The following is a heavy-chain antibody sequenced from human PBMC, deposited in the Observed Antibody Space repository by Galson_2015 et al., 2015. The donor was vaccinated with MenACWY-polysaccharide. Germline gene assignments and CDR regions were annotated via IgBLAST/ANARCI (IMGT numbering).Heavy chain of an antibody. CDR2: VNPSGGRT. D-gene: IGHD1-1*01. CDR1: GYTFTAYY. Sequence: SVKVSCEASGYTFTAYYMHWVRQAPGQGLEWMGMVNPSGGRTRYAQKCQGRVTMTRDTSTSSVYMEVRSLRSEDTVVYYCARVRSPWSGDQDDYGMDVWGQGTTVTVS. V-gene: IGHV1-46*01. CDR3: ARVRSPWSGDQDDYGMDV. J-gene: IGHJ6*02.